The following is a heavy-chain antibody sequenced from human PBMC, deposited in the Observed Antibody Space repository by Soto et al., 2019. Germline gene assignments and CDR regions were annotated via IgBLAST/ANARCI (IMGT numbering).Heavy chain of an antibody. CDR2: MYYSGTT. D-gene: IGHD6-19*01. V-gene: IGHV4-39*01. J-gene: IGHJ5*02. CDR1: GGSISSSDFY. CDR3: AVADSTGNWFDP. Sequence: QLQLQESGPGLVKPSETLSLTCTVSGGSISSSDFYWRWLRQPPGTGLDFIGSMYYSGTTYYNPSLKNRITIAVDTSKTQSSLKLISVTAVDTAVDYCAVADSTGNWFDPWGQGALVTVSS.